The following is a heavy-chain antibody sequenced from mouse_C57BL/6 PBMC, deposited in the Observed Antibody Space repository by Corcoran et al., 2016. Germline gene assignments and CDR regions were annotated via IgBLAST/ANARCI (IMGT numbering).Heavy chain of an antibody. V-gene: IGHV1-80*01. CDR1: GYAFSSYW. CDR3: AREGFMYYFDD. CDR2: IYPGDGDT. Sequence: QVQLQQSGAELVKPGASVKISCKASGYAFSSYWMNWVKQRPGKGIEWIGQIYPGDGDTNYNGKFKGKATLTADKSSSTAYMQLSSLTSEDSAFYFCAREGFMYYFDDWGQGTTLTVSS. D-gene: IGHD1-1*01. J-gene: IGHJ2*01.